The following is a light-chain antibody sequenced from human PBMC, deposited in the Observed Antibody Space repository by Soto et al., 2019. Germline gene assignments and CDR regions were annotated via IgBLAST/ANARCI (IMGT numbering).Light chain of an antibody. J-gene: IGKJ1*01. CDR3: QQYGSSPPWT. Sequence: DIVLTQSPGTLSLSPGERATLSCRASQIIDSRYLGWYQQKPAQAPRLLIYGASSRATGIPDRFSGSGSGTDFTLTISRLEPEDVGVYYCQQYGSSPPWTFGPGTKVGIK. CDR2: GAS. V-gene: IGKV3-20*01. CDR1: QIIDSRY.